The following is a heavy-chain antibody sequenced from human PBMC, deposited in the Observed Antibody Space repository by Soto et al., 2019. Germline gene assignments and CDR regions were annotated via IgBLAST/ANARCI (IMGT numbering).Heavy chain of an antibody. CDR1: GFTFSDYY. CDR3: ASSLSIGWPIDY. Sequence: QVQLVESGGGLVKPGGSLRLSCAASGFTFSDYYMSWIRQAPGKGLEWVSYISSSSSYTNYADSVKGRFTISRDNAKNSLYLQMNSLRAEDTAVYYCASSLSIGWPIDYWGQGTLVTVSS. CDR2: ISSSSSYT. V-gene: IGHV3-11*06. D-gene: IGHD6-19*01. J-gene: IGHJ4*02.